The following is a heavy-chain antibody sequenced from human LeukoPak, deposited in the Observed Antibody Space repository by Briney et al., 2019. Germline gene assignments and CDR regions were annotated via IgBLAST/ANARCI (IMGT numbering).Heavy chain of an antibody. CDR2: IYYSGST. J-gene: IGHJ4*02. CDR1: GASMSSGGYY. CDR3: ARELVNYYDSSVPFDY. V-gene: IGHV4-30-4*08. D-gene: IGHD3-22*01. Sequence: SETLSLTCTVSGASMSSGGYYWSRIRQHPGKGLEWIGYIYYSGSTYYNPSLKSRVTISVDTSKNQFSLKLSSVTAADTAVYYCARELVNYYDSSVPFDYWGQGTLVTVSS.